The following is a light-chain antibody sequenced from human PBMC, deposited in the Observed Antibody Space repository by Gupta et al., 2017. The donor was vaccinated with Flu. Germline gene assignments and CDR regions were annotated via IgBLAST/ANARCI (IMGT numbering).Light chain of an antibody. CDR1: QDIRDD. CDR2: AAS. Sequence: DIQMTQSPSSLSASVGDRVTITCRASQDIRDDLGWYQQKPGKAPKRMVYAASTLQSGVPSRFSGTGYAXEFTLTXSRRQDEDFAYYCVLQHYALWTFGXGTKVEVK. J-gene: IGKJ1*01. CDR3: LQHYALWT. V-gene: IGKV1-17*01.